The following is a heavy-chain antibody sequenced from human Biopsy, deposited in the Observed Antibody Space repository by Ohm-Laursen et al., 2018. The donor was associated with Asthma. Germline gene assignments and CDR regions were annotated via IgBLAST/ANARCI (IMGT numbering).Heavy chain of an antibody. CDR1: GDSITSGGCC. V-gene: IGHV4-31*03. D-gene: IGHD3-22*01. CDR2: IHHSGTS. CDR3: ARIPRRSGSYFVDY. Sequence: SDTLSLTCIVSGDSITSGGCCWNWIRQHPGKGLERIGYIHHSGTSYFNPSLKSRVSFSRDTSKNQFSLRLSSVTAADTAMYYCARIPRRSGSYFVDYWGQGTLVTVSS. J-gene: IGHJ4*02.